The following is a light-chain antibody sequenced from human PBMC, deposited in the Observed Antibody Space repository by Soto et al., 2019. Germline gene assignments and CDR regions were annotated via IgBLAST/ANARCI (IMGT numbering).Light chain of an antibody. V-gene: IGLV2-14*01. J-gene: IGLJ1*01. CDR2: DVT. Sequence: QSVLTQPASVSGSPGQSITISCTGTSSDVGGYNYVSWYQQQPGKAHKFMIYDVTNRPSGVSNRFSGSKSGNTASLTFSGLQVEDEAAYYCCSYTTSNTRQIVFGTGTKFTVL. CDR1: SSDVGGYNY. CDR3: CSYTTSNTRQIV.